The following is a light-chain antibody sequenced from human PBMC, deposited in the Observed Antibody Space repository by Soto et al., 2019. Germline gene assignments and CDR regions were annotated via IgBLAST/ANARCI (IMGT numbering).Light chain of an antibody. J-gene: IGLJ3*02. CDR1: SSNIGAGYD. Sequence: QSVLTQPPSVSGAPGQRVPISCTGRSSNIGAGYDVHWYQQLPGTAPKLLIYGNSNRPSGVPDRFSGSKSGTSASLAITGLQAEDEADYYCQSYDSSLSGWVFGGGTKVTVL. V-gene: IGLV1-40*01. CDR3: QSYDSSLSGWV. CDR2: GNS.